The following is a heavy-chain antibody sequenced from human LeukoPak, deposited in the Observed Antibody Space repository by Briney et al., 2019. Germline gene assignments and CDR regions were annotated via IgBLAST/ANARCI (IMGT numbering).Heavy chain of an antibody. CDR2: IYYSGST. J-gene: IGHJ4*02. D-gene: IGHD2-2*01. Sequence: SETLSPTCTVSGGSISSYYWGWIRQPPWKGLEWIGIIYYSGSTYYNPSLKSRVTISVDTSKNQFSLKLSSVTAADTAVYYCARDLRTAAMPSTFDYWGQGTLVTVSS. CDR3: ARDLRTAAMPSTFDY. CDR1: GGSISSYY. V-gene: IGHV4-39*07.